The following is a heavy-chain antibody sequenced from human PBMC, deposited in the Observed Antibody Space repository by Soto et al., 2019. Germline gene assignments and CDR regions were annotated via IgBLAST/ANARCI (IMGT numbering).Heavy chain of an antibody. D-gene: IGHD6-13*01. CDR3: ASSRSYSSQIDY. V-gene: IGHV4-34*01. CDR2: INHSGST. J-gene: IGHJ4*02. CDR1: GGSFSGYY. Sequence: SETLSLTCAVYGGSFSGYYWSWIRQPPGKGLEWIGEINHSGSTNYNPSLKSRVTISVDTSKNQFSLKLSSVTAADTAVYYCASSRSYSSQIDYWGQGTLVTVSS.